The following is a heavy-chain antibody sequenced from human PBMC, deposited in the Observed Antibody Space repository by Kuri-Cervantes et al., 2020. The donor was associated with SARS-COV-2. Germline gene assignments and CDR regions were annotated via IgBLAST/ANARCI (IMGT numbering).Heavy chain of an antibody. Sequence: GGSLRLSCAASGFTFSSYEMNWVRQAPGKGLEWVSYISSSGSTIYYADSVKGRFSISRDNAKNSVYLQMSSLRAEDTAEYYCARVQPRVIAAIDYYYYGMDVWGQGTTVTVSS. CDR1: GFTFSSYE. J-gene: IGHJ6*02. V-gene: IGHV3-48*03. CDR2: ISSSGSTI. CDR3: ARVQPRVIAAIDYYYYGMDV. D-gene: IGHD6-13*01.